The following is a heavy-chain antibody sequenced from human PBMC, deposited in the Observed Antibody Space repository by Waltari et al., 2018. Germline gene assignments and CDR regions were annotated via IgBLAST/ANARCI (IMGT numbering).Heavy chain of an antibody. Sequence: QVQLVQSGAEVKKPGASVKVSCKASGYTFTGYYMHWLRQAPGQGLEWMGWINPNSGGTNYAQKFQGRVTMTRDTSISTAYMELSRLRSDDTAVYYCAREAPWKYCSGGSCYTLDYWGQGTLVTVSS. CDR2: INPNSGGT. V-gene: IGHV1-2*02. CDR3: AREAPWKYCSGGSCYTLDY. J-gene: IGHJ4*02. CDR1: GYTFTGYY. D-gene: IGHD2-15*01.